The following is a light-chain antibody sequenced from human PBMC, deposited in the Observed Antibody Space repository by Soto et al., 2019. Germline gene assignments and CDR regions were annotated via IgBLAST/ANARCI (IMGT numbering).Light chain of an antibody. CDR3: QQYNGYPRT. J-gene: IGKJ4*01. V-gene: IGKV1-5*03. Sequence: DIQMTQSPSTLSASVGDTVTITCRASQSISSWLAWYQQKPGKAPNLLIYQASSLQGGVPSRFSGSGSGTEFTLSISSLQPDDFATYYCQQYNGYPRTFGGGTKVEIK. CDR1: QSISSW. CDR2: QAS.